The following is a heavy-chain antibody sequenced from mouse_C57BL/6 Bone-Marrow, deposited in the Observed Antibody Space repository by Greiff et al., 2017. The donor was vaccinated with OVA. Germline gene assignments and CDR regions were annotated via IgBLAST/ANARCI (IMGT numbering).Heavy chain of an antibody. CDR3: TRRRIYYGNYDY. D-gene: IGHD2-1*01. CDR1: GYTFTDYE. CDR2: IDPETGGT. J-gene: IGHJ2*01. V-gene: IGHV1-15*01. Sequence: QVQLQQSGAELVRPGASVTLSCKASGYTFTDYEMHWVKQTPVHGLEWIGAIDPETGGTAYNQKFKGKAILTADKSSSTAYMELRSLTSEDSAVYYGTRRRIYYGNYDYWGQGTTLTVSS.